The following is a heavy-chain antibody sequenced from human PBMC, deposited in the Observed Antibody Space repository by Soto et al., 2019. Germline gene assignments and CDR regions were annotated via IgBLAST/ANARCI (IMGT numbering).Heavy chain of an antibody. J-gene: IGHJ4*02. V-gene: IGHV3-23*01. CDR2: ISGSCSST. D-gene: IGHD4-17*01. CDR3: AKDHRSKSDYGGNSTSFDY. Sequence: GGSLRLSCAASGFTFRRHAMRWVRQAPGEGLEMVPAISGSCSSTYYADSVKGRFTISRDHSKNTLYLQMNSLRAEDTAVYYCAKDHRSKSDYGGNSTSFDYWGQGALGTVSS. CDR1: GFTFRRHA.